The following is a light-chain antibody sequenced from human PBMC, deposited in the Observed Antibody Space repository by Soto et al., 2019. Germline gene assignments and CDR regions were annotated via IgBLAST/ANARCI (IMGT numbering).Light chain of an antibody. CDR2: EVS. Sequence: QSVLTQPASVSGSPGQSITISCTGTSSDVGSYNLVSWYQQHPGKAPKLMIYEVSKRPSGVSNRFSGSKSGNTASLTISGLQAEDEADSYCCSYAGSSIVVFGGGTKLTVL. J-gene: IGLJ2*01. V-gene: IGLV2-23*02. CDR3: CSYAGSSIVV. CDR1: SSDVGSYNL.